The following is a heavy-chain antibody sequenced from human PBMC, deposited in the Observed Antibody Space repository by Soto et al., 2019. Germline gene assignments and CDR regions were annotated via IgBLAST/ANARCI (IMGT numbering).Heavy chain of an antibody. D-gene: IGHD2-21*02. Sequence: QVRLVESGGGVVQPGRSLRLSCAGSGFSFSSYVLSWVRQAPGRGLEWVAATSYDGNNRYYADSVKGRFIISRDNSKNTQDLEMETPRPEDTAVYYCAGVYYGGDSVNNFWGQGTPVTVSS. CDR3: AGVYYGGDSVNNF. CDR2: TSYDGNNR. V-gene: IGHV3-30-3*01. CDR1: GFSFSSYV. J-gene: IGHJ4*02.